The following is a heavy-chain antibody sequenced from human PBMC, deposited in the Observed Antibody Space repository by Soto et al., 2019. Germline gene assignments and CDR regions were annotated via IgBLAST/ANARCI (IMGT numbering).Heavy chain of an antibody. D-gene: IGHD1-26*01. V-gene: IGHV1-69*01. Sequence: QVQLVQSGAGVKKPGSSVMVSCKASEGTFSSYVFSWLRQAPGHGLEWMGGIITIFGTANYAQKYRGRVTITAEESTSTAYMELSSLRSEDTAVYYCARSVMRGIYCDLIDYWGQGTLVSVSS. CDR3: ARSVMRGIYCDLIDY. CDR2: IITIFGTA. CDR1: EGTFSSYV. J-gene: IGHJ4*02.